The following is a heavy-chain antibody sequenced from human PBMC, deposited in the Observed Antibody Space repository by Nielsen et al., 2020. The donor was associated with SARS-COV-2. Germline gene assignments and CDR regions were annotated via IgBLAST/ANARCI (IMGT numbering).Heavy chain of an antibody. J-gene: IGHJ4*02. CDR2: IYSGGST. Sequence: GESLKISCAASGFTFSNPWMNWVRQAPGKGLEWVSVIYSGGSTYYADSVKGRFTISRDNSKNTLYLQINSLRAEDTAVYYCARGNGWGSYFDYWGQGTLVTVSS. D-gene: IGHD7-27*01. CDR1: GFTFSNPW. CDR3: ARGNGWGSYFDY. V-gene: IGHV3-66*01.